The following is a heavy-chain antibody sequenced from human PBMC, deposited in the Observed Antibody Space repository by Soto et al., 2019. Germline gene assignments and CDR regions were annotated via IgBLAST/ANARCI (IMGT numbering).Heavy chain of an antibody. V-gene: IGHV3-11*06. CDR1: GLSFSDHC. Sequence: PGGWLRLSCSSAGLSFSDHCMSSIRQAPGKGLEWIGYSSNSGSFTRYADSVKGRFSISRDNAKNSLFLQINSLRGDDTAIYYCVRSGDNYNLLDYWGQGT. J-gene: IGHJ4*02. CDR2: SSNSGSFT. D-gene: IGHD1-1*01. CDR3: VRSGDNYNLLDY.